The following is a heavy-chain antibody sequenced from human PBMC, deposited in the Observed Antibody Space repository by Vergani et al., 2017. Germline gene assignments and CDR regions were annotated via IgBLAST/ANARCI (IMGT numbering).Heavy chain of an antibody. V-gene: IGHV4-30-4*01. CDR1: GGSISSGDYY. CDR2: IYYSGST. CDR3: ARVVSSGRNYYYYYYMDV. D-gene: IGHD3-22*01. J-gene: IGHJ6*03. Sequence: QVQLQESGPGLLKPSQTLSLTCTVSGGSISSGDYYWSWIRQPPGKGLEWIGYIYYSGSTYYNPSLKSRVTISVDTSKNQFSLKLSSVTAADTAVYYCARVVSSGRNYYYYYYMDVWGKGTTVTVSS.